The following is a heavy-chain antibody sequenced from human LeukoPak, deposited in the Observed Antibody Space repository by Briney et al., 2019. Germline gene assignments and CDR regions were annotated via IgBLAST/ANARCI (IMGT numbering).Heavy chain of an antibody. D-gene: IGHD6-19*01. Sequence: GRSLRLSCAASGFTFSSYAMSWVRQAPGKGLEWVSTVSGGGVTTYYADSAKGRFTISRDNSKNTLYLQMNSLTAEYTAVYYCPKQSYASGWNPFDYWGQGILVTVSS. V-gene: IGHV3-23*01. CDR2: VSGGGVTT. CDR3: PKQSYASGWNPFDY. J-gene: IGHJ4*02. CDR1: GFTFSSYA.